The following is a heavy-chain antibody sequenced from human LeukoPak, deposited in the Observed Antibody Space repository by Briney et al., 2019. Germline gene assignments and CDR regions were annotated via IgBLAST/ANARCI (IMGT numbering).Heavy chain of an antibody. CDR3: ASYGSGSYPPLPDY. D-gene: IGHD3-10*01. CDR1: GGSISSSSYY. V-gene: IGHV4-39*01. J-gene: IGHJ4*02. CDR2: IYYSGST. Sequence: PSETLSLTCTVSGGSISSSSYYWGWIRQPPGKGLEWIGSIYYSGSTYYNPSLKSRVTISVDTSKNQFSLKLSSVTAADTAVYYCASYGSGSYPPLPDYWGQGTLVTVSS.